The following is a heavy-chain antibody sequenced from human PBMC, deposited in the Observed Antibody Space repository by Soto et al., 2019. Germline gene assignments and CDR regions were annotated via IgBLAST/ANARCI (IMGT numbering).Heavy chain of an antibody. Sequence: QITLNESGPTQVKPRQTLTLTCTFSGFSLTTSGVGVGWIRQSPGKAPEWLALIYWDDDKRYSPSLKSRLTTNQDAAKNLVVLTMADLDPADTATYYCAHRVLLTVFGLVTSTAIYFYFWGQGTPVAVSS. J-gene: IGHJ4*02. CDR2: IYWDDDK. D-gene: IGHD3-3*01. CDR1: GFSLTTSGVG. V-gene: IGHV2-5*02. CDR3: AHRVLLTVFGLVTSTAIYFYF.